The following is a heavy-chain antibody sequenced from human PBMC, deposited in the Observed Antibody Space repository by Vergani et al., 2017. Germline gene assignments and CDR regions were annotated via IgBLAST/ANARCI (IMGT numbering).Heavy chain of an antibody. Sequence: QVQLQQWGAGLLKPSETLSLTCAVYGGSFSGYYWSWIRQPPGKGLEWIGEINHSGSTNYNPSLKSRVTISVDTSKNQFSRKLSSVTAADTAVYYCARGPTLHYYCMDVWGQGTTVTVSS. CDR1: GGSFSGYY. CDR3: ARGPTLHYYCMDV. CDR2: INHSGST. J-gene: IGHJ6*02. V-gene: IGHV4-34*01.